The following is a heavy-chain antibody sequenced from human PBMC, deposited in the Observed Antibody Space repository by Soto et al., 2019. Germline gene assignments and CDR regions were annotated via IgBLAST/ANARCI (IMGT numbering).Heavy chain of an antibody. CDR3: AKEKGMATFLGDI. V-gene: IGHV3-23*01. Sequence: SLRLSCAASGFTFSSYAMSWVRQDPGKGLEWVSAISGSGGSTYYADSVKGRFTISRDNSKNTLYLQMNSLRAEDTAVYYCAKEKGMATFLGDIWGQGTMVTVSS. CDR1: GFTFSSYA. J-gene: IGHJ3*02. D-gene: IGHD3-3*02. CDR2: ISGSGGST.